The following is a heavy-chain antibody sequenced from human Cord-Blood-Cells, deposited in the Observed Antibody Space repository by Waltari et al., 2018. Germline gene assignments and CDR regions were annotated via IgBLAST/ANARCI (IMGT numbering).Heavy chain of an antibody. D-gene: IGHD6-13*01. CDR3: ARGAWYSSSWYYFDY. CDR1: GGSFSGSY. Sequence: QVQLQQWGAGLLKPSETLSLTCAVYGGSFSGSYWSWIRQPPGKGLEWIGEINHSGSTNYNPSLKSRVTISVDTSKNQFSLKLSSVTAADTAVYYCARGAWYSSSWYYFDYWGQGTLVTVSS. J-gene: IGHJ4*02. V-gene: IGHV4-34*01. CDR2: INHSGST.